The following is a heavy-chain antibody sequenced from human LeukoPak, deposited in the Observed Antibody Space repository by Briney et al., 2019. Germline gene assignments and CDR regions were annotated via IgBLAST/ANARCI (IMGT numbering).Heavy chain of an antibody. V-gene: IGHV1-2*04. D-gene: IGHD1-1*01. Sequence: ASVKVSCKASGYTFTGYYMHWVRQAPGQGLEWMGWINPNSGGTNYAQRFQGWVTMTRDTSISTASMELSRLRSDDTAVYYCARDRGSPDRTTGRSYGMDVWGKGTTVTVSS. CDR3: ARDRGSPDRTTGRSYGMDV. CDR1: GYTFTGYY. CDR2: INPNSGGT. J-gene: IGHJ6*04.